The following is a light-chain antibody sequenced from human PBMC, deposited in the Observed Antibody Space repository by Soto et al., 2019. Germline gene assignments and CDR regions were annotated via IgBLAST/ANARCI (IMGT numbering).Light chain of an antibody. CDR3: QQYNNWPWT. J-gene: IGKJ1*01. V-gene: IGKV3-15*01. Sequence: ETVMTQSLVPLSVSPGERATLSCMASHSVASNLAWYQQQPGQALRLLIYDASTRATGVPARFSGSGSGTEFTLSISSIQSEDSAVYYCQQYNNWPWTFGQGTKVDIK. CDR2: DAS. CDR1: HSVASN.